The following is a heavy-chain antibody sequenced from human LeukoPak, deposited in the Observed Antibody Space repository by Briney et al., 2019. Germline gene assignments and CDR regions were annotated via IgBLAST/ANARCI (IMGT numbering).Heavy chain of an antibody. CDR3: AKDLGSPTTVTTFDY. V-gene: IGHV3-23*01. J-gene: IGHJ4*02. CDR2: ISGSGGST. CDR1: GFTFSSYG. Sequence: SGGSLRLSCAASGFTFSSYGMSWVRQAPGKGLEWVSAISGSGGSTYYADSVKGRFTISRDNSKNTLYLQMNSLRAEDTAVYYCAKDLGSPTTVTTFDYWGQGTLVTVSS. D-gene: IGHD4-17*01.